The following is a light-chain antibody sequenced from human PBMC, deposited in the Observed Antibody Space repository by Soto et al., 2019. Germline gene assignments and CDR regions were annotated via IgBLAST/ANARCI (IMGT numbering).Light chain of an antibody. CDR2: EGS. Sequence: QSALTQPASVSGSPGQSITISCTGTSSEVGSYNLVSWYQQHPGKAPKLMIYEGSKRPSGVSNRFSGSKSGNTASLTISGLQAEDEADYYCCSYAGSSTFVVFGGGTKLTVL. CDR1: SSEVGSYNL. CDR3: CSYAGSSTFVV. J-gene: IGLJ2*01. V-gene: IGLV2-23*03.